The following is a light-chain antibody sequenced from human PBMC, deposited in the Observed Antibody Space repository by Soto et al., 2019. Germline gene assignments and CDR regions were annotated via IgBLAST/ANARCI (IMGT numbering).Light chain of an antibody. CDR3: QQTLSFPPT. J-gene: IGKJ1*01. CDR2: GAS. V-gene: IGKV3-15*01. Sequence: EIVMTQSPATLSVSPGERATLSCRASQSVSSNLAWYQQKPGQAPRLLIYGASTRATGIPARFSGSGSGTEFTLTISSLQPADFATYYCQQTLSFPPTFGQGTKV. CDR1: QSVSSN.